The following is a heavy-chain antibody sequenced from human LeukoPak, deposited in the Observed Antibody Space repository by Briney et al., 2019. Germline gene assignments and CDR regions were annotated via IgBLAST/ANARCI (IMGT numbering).Heavy chain of an antibody. Sequence: GRSLRLSCAASGFTFSTYGIHWVRQAPGKGLEWVAVISYDGSDKYYADSVKGRFTISRDNSKNTLYLQTNSLRVEDTAVYYCAKDQLATVAIDYWGQGTLVTVSS. CDR3: AKDQLATVAIDY. CDR1: GFTFSTYG. D-gene: IGHD4-23*01. J-gene: IGHJ4*02. V-gene: IGHV3-30*18. CDR2: ISYDGSDK.